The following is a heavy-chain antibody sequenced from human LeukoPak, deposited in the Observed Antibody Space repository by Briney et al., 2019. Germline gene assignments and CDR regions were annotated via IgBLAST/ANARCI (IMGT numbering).Heavy chain of an antibody. V-gene: IGHV3-21*01. D-gene: IGHD1-7*01. J-gene: IGHJ4*02. CDR3: ARDSYNWNYYFDY. CDR1: GFTFSSYS. CDR2: ISSSSSYI. Sequence: GGSLRLSCAASGFTFSSYSMNWVRQAPGKGLEWVSSISSSSSYIYYADSVKGRFTISRDNAKNSLYLQMNSLRAEDTAVYYCARDSYNWNYYFDYWGQGTLVTVSS.